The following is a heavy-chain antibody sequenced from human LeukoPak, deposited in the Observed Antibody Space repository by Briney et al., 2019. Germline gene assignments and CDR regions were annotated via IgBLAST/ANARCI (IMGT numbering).Heavy chain of an antibody. CDR1: GGSISSNNW. CDR3: ARSYYDSSGYPFDY. CDR2: IYHSGSP. V-gene: IGHV4-4*02. Sequence: SETLSLTCAVSGGSISSNNWWGWVRQPPGKGLEWIGEIYHSGSPNYNPSLKSRVTISVDKSRNHFSLNLSSVTAEDTAVYYCARSYYDSSGYPFDYWGQGTLVTVSS. D-gene: IGHD3-22*01. J-gene: IGHJ4*02.